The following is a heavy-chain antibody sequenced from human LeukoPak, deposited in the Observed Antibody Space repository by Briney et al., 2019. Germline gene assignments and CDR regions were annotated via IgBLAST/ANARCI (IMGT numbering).Heavy chain of an antibody. Sequence: GGSLRLSCAASGFTFSSYAMSWVRQAPGKGLEWVSAIRGSGDRTHYADSVKGRFTISRDNSKNTLYLQMNSLRAEDTAVYYCAKEITMIVVVITRGYFDYWGQGTLVTVSS. CDR1: GFTFSSYA. D-gene: IGHD3-22*01. CDR2: IRGSGDRT. CDR3: AKEITMIVVVITRGYFDY. J-gene: IGHJ4*02. V-gene: IGHV3-23*01.